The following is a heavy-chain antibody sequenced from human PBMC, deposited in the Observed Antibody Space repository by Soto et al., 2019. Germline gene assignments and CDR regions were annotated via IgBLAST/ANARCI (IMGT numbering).Heavy chain of an antibody. D-gene: IGHD6-6*01. CDR1: GFTFDDYA. J-gene: IGHJ4*02. CDR3: TRDRGSSAGLLDY. V-gene: IGHV3-9*01. Sequence: EVQLVESGGGLVQPRRSLRLSCAASGFTFDDYAMHWVRQAPGKGLEWVAGISPKGGSIDYADSVKGRFTISRDNAKNTLYLQMQSLRADDTALYYCTRDRGSSAGLLDYWGQGTLVTVSS. CDR2: ISPKGGSI.